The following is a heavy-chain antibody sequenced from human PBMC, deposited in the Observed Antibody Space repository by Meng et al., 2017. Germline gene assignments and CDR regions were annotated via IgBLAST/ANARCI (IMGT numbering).Heavy chain of an antibody. V-gene: IGHV3-23*01. J-gene: IGHJ4*02. CDR2: ISGSGGST. D-gene: IGHD6-19*01. CDR1: GFTFSSYA. CDR3: AKSNSSGWYQYFDY. Sequence: GESLKISCAASGFTFSSYAMSWVHQAPGKGLEWVSAISGSGGSTYYADSVKGRFTISRDNSKNTLYLQMNSLRAEDTAVYYCAKSNSSGWYQYFDYWGQGTLVTVSS.